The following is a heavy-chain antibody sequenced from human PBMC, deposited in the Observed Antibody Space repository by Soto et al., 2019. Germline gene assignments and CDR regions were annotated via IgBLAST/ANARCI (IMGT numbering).Heavy chain of an antibody. CDR3: ARDVHDYSYYYYGMDV. J-gene: IGHJ6*02. CDR2: ISYDGSNK. Sequence: QVQLVESGGGVVQPGRSLRLSCAASGFTFSSYAMHWVRQAPGKGLEWVAVISYDGSNKYYADSVKGRFTISRDNSKNTLYLQMNSLRAEDTAVYYCARDVHDYSYYYYGMDVWGQGTTVTVSS. D-gene: IGHD4-17*01. CDR1: GFTFSSYA. V-gene: IGHV3-30-3*01.